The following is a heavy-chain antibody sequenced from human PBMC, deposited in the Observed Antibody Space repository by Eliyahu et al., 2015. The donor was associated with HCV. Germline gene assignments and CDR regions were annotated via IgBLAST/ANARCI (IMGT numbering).Heavy chain of an antibody. V-gene: IGHV4-34*01. Sequence: QVQLQQWGAGLLKPSETLSLTCAVXGGSFSXYYWSWIRQPPGKGLGWIGEINHSGSTNYNPXLKSRVTISVDTSKNQFSLKLSSVTAADTAVYYCARGSGALAASIYYYYYGMDVWGQGTTVTVSS. J-gene: IGHJ6*02. D-gene: IGHD2-15*01. CDR1: GGSFSXYY. CDR3: ARGSGALAASIYYYYYGMDV. CDR2: INHSGST.